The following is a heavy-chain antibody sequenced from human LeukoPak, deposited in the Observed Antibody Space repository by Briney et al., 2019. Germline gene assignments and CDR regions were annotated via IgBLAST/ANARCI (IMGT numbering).Heavy chain of an antibody. J-gene: IGHJ5*02. CDR1: GGSISSGSYY. CDR3: ARGLLWFGELSPNWFDP. V-gene: IGHV4-61*02. Sequence: SETLSLTCTVSGGSISSGSYYWSWIRQPAGKGLEWIGRIYTSGSTNYNPSLKSRVTISVDTSENQFSLKLSSVTAADTAVYYCARGLLWFGELSPNWFDPWGQGTLVTVSS. CDR2: IYTSGST. D-gene: IGHD3-10*01.